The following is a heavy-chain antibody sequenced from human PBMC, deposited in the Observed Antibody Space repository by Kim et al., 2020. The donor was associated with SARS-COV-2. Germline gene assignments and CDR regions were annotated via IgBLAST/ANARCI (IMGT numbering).Heavy chain of an antibody. CDR3: ARLGSKQQLTNDAFDI. D-gene: IGHD6-13*01. CDR2: IYYSGST. J-gene: IGHJ3*02. CDR1: GGSISSYY. Sequence: SETLSLTCTVSGGSISSYYWSWIRQPPGKGLEWIGYIYYSGSTNYNPSLKSRVTISVDTSKNQFSLKLSSVTAADTAVYYCARLGSKQQLTNDAFDIWGQGTMVTVSS. V-gene: IGHV4-59*13.